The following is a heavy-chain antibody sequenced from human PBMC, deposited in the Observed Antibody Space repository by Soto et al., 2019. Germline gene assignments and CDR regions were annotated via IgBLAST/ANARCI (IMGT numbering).Heavy chain of an antibody. D-gene: IGHD6-19*01. CDR1: GYTFTSYG. Sequence: ASVKVSCKASGYTFTSYGISWVRQAPGQGLEWMGWISAYNGNTNYAQKLQGRVTMTTDTSTSTAYMELRSLRSDDTAVYYCARWVGYSCGWYGKEYYFDYWGQGTLVTVS. CDR2: ISAYNGNT. V-gene: IGHV1-18*01. J-gene: IGHJ4*02. CDR3: ARWVGYSCGWYGKEYYFDY.